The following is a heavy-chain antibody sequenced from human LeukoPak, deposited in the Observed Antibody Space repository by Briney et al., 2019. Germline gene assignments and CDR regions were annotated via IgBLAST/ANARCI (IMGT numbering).Heavy chain of an antibody. CDR3: AREGGGGGNHDY. J-gene: IGHJ4*02. Sequence: PSETLSLTCTVSGGFISSYYWSWIRQPPGKGLEWIGYIYYSGSTNYNPSLKSRVTISVDTSKNQFSLKLSSVTAADTAVYYCAREGGGGGNHDYWGQGTRVTVSS. CDR2: IYYSGST. CDR1: GGFISSYY. V-gene: IGHV4-59*01. D-gene: IGHD2-21*01.